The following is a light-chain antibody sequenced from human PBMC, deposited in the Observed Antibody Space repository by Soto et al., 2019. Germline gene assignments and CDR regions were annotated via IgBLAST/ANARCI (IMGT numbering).Light chain of an antibody. J-gene: IGLJ2*01. CDR3: QVWDSSSDHVV. CDR1: NIGSKS. Sequence: SYELTQPPSVSVAPGQTARLTCGGTNIGSKSVHWYQQKPGQAPILVLYDDSDRPSGIPERFSGSNSGNTATLTISWVEAGDEADYYCQVWDSSSDHVVFGGGTKLTVL. CDR2: DDS. V-gene: IGLV3-21*02.